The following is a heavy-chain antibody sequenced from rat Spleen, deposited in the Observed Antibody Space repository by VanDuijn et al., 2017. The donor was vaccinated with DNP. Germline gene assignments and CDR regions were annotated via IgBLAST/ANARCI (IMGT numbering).Heavy chain of an antibody. CDR3: VRWNSGHFDY. CDR1: GFTFSAYY. J-gene: IGHJ2*01. Sequence: EVQLVESGGGLVQPGRSLKLSCAASGFTFSAYYMAWVRQVPGKGLEWVASMTRSGGSTFYPDSVKGRFTVSRDNVKNTLYLQMNSLRSEDTATYYCVRWNSGHFDYWGQGVMVTVSS. V-gene: IGHV5-22*01. D-gene: IGHD4-3*01. CDR2: MTRSGGST.